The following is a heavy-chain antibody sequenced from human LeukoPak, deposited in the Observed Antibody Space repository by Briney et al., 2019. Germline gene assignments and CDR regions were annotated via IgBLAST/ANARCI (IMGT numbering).Heavy chain of an antibody. Sequence: GGSLRLSCAASGFTFSNHAMHWVRQGPGKGLEWGALISFDESTNYYADSVKGRFTISRDNSKNTQYLQMNSLRPEDTAVYYCARGRPPYCRSTTCYARLDYWGQGTLVTVSS. D-gene: IGHD2-2*01. CDR1: GFTFSNHA. CDR2: ISFDESTN. J-gene: IGHJ4*02. CDR3: ARGRPPYCRSTTCYARLDY. V-gene: IGHV3-30*04.